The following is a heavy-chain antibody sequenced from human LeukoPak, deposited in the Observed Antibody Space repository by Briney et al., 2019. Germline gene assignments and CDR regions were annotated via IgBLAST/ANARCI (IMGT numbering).Heavy chain of an antibody. V-gene: IGHV1-18*01. CDR2: ISAFNGNT. D-gene: IGHD3-22*01. J-gene: IGHJ4*02. CDR1: GYTFTSYC. Sequence: ASVTVSCKASGYTFTSYCISWVRQAPGHGLEWMGWISAFNGNTNYAQKQQSKVTMTTDTSTSRAYMELRSLRSDDTAVYYCARGEPQSAYYCDRGGYHYPLDYWGQGTLVTVPS. CDR3: ARGEPQSAYYCDRGGYHYPLDY.